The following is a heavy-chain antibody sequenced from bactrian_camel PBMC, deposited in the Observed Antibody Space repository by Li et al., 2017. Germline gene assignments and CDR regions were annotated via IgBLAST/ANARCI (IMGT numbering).Heavy chain of an antibody. J-gene: IGHJ4*01. D-gene: IGHD2*01. V-gene: IGHV3S31*01. Sequence: DVQLVESGGGLVEPGGSLRLSCAASGFTFSSYVMNWVRQAPGKGLEWVSSLSPAGRTYYADSVKGRFTISRDNDKNTLYLRLNSLKIEDAAMYFCANSGSQFCSGGYCYTAYFSYWGQGTQVTVS. CDR2: SLSPAGRT. CDR1: GFTFSSYV. CDR3: ANSGSQFCSGGYCYTAYFSY.